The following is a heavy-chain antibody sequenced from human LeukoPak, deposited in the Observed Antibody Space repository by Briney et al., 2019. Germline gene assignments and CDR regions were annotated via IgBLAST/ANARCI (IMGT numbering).Heavy chain of an antibody. CDR1: GFTFSSYG. CDR2: VSYEGSTK. CDR3: AKGYSSGYSDY. D-gene: IGHD3-22*01. Sequence: GRSLRLSCAASGFTFSSYGMHWVRQAPGKALQWVAVVSYEGSTKYYADSVKGRFTISRDNSKNTLYLQMNSLRVEDTAVYYCAKGYSSGYSDYWGQGTLVTVSS. V-gene: IGHV3-30*18. J-gene: IGHJ4*02.